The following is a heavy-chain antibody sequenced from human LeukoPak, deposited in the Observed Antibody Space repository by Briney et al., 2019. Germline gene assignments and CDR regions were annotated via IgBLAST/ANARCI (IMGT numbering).Heavy chain of an antibody. V-gene: IGHV3-23*01. CDR1: GFTFNSHA. CDR2: IVGSGGSS. D-gene: IGHD2-15*01. CDR3: AKMKGWRLYDYCMDV. J-gene: IGHJ6*03. Sequence: GGSLRLSCAASGFTFNSHAMYWVRQAPGKGLEWVSGIVGSGGSSYYAESVRGRFTISRDNSKNTVYMQMNSLRDEDTAVYYCAKMKGWRLYDYCMDVWGKGTTVTVSS.